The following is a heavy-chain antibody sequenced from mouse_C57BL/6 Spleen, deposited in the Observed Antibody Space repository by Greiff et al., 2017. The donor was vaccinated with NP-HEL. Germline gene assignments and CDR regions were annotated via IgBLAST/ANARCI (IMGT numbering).Heavy chain of an antibody. CDR1: GYTFTSYW. CDR2: IDPSDSYT. Sequence: VKLQQPGAELVMPGASVKLSCKASGYTFTSYWMHWVKQRPGQGLEWIGEIDPSDSYTNYNQKFKGKSTLTVDKSSSTAYMQLSSLTSEDSAVYYCARGTGEDFDYWGQGTTLTVSS. D-gene: IGHD4-1*01. V-gene: IGHV1-69*01. CDR3: ARGTGEDFDY. J-gene: IGHJ2*01.